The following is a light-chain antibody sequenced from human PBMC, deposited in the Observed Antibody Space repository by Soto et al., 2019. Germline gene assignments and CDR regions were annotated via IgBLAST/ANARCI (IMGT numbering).Light chain of an antibody. CDR1: QSVSSN. Sequence: EIVMTQSPATLSVSPGERATLSCRASQSVSSNLAWYQQKPGQAPRLIIYGASTRATGIPARFSGSGSGTEFTLTISSLQSEDFAVYYCQQYNNWPPYTFGQGTKLDIK. CDR2: GAS. CDR3: QQYNNWPPYT. V-gene: IGKV3-15*01. J-gene: IGKJ2*01.